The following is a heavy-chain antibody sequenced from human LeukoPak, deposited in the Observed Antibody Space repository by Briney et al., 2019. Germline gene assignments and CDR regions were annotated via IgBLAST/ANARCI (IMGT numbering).Heavy chain of an antibody. Sequence: SETLSLTCTVSGGSISSYYWSWIRQPPGKGLEWIGYIYYSGSTNYNPSLKSRVTISVDTAKNQFSLKLSSVTAADTAVYYCVRGLWGITGTTPYFDYWGQGTLVTVSS. CDR1: GGSISSYY. J-gene: IGHJ4*02. V-gene: IGHV4-59*01. CDR2: IYYSGST. D-gene: IGHD1-7*01. CDR3: VRGLWGITGTTPYFDY.